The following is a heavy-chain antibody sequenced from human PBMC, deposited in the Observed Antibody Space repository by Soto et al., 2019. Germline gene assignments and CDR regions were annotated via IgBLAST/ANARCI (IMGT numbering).Heavy chain of an antibody. V-gene: IGHV5-10-1*01. J-gene: IGHJ5*02. CDR1: GYSFTSYW. D-gene: IGHD2-15*01. CDR2: IDPSDSYT. CDR3: ARHVVVAATQYNWFDP. Sequence: GESLKISCKGSGYSFTSYWISWVRQMPGKGLEWMGRIDPSDSYTNYSPSFQGHVTISADKSISTAYLQWSSLKASDTAMYYCARHVVVAATQYNWFDPWGQGTLVTVSS.